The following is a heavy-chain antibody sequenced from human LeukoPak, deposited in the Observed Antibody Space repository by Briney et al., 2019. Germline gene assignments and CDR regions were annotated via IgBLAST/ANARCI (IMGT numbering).Heavy chain of an antibody. D-gene: IGHD6-13*01. V-gene: IGHV3-7*01. J-gene: IGHJ4*02. Sequence: GGSLRLSCAASGFTFSSYWMSWVRQAPGEGLEWVANIKQDGSEKYYVDSVKGRFTISRDNAKNSLYLQMNSLRAEDTAVYYCARGRIAAAGTGSDYWGQGTLVTVSS. CDR1: GFTFSSYW. CDR3: ARGRIAAAGTGSDY. CDR2: IKQDGSEK.